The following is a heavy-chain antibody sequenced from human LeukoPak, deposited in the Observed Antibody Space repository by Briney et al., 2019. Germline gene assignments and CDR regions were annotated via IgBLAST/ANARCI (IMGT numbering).Heavy chain of an antibody. CDR1: GFTFNHYG. D-gene: IGHD3-10*01. CDR3: ARDSDRGNLVRGVMGHFDY. J-gene: IGHJ4*02. CDR2: IWHDGGNK. V-gene: IGHV3-33*01. Sequence: GGSLRLSCAASGFTFNHYGLHWVRQAPGKGLEWVAFIWHDGGNKYYADSVKGRFTISRDNSKNMFYMQMNSLRDEDTAVYYCARDSDRGNLVRGVMGHFDYWGQGTLVTVSS.